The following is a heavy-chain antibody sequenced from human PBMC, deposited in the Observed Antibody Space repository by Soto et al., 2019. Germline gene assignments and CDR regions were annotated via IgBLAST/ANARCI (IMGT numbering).Heavy chain of an antibody. Sequence: ASAKVCCEASGCTFTSYYMHWVRQAPGQGLEWMGIINPSGGSTSYAQKFQGRVTMTRDTSTSTVYMELSSLRSEDTAVYYCARNYGDYVLYYFDYWGQGTLVTVSS. J-gene: IGHJ4*02. V-gene: IGHV1-46*01. CDR2: INPSGGST. CDR1: GCTFTSYY. CDR3: ARNYGDYVLYYFDY. D-gene: IGHD4-17*01.